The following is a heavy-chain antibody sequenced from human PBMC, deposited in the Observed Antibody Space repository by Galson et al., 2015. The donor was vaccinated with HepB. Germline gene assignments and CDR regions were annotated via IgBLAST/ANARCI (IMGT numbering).Heavy chain of an antibody. CDR3: AHRLGYDFWSGYLFDY. CDR1: GFSLSTSGVG. V-gene: IGHV2-5*02. J-gene: IGHJ4*02. D-gene: IGHD3-3*01. Sequence: PALVKPTQTLTLTCTFSGFSLSTSGVGVGWIRQPPGKALEWLALIYWDDDKRYSPSLKSRLTITKDTSKNQVVLTMTNMDPVDTATYYCAHRLGYDFWSGYLFDYWGQGTLVTVSS. CDR2: IYWDDDK.